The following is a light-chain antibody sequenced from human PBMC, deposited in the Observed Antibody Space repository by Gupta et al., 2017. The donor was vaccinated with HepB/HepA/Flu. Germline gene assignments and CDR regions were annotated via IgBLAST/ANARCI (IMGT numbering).Light chain of an antibody. Sequence: QSVLTQPPSASGTPGQRVTIPCSGSSSNIGSSTVNWYHQLPGTAPKLLIYANNQRPSGVPDRFSGSKSGTSASLAINGLQSEDEADYYCATWDDSLNGAVFGGGTRLTVL. J-gene: IGLJ2*01. V-gene: IGLV1-44*01. CDR2: ANN. CDR1: SSNIGSST. CDR3: ATWDDSLNGAV.